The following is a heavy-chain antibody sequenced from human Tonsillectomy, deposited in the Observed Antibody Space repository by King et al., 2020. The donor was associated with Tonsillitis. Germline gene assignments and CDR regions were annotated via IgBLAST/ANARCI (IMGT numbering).Heavy chain of an antibody. Sequence: VQLVESGGGVVQPGRSLRLSCAASGFTFSSYAMHWVCQAPGKGLEWVAVISYDGSNKYYADSVKGRFTISRDTSKNTLYLQMNSLRAEDTAVYYCASPDTVVNPTLGDRFDYWGQGTLVTVSS. CDR3: ASPDTVVNPTLGDRFDY. V-gene: IGHV3-30*04. D-gene: IGHD4-23*01. CDR2: ISYDGSNK. J-gene: IGHJ4*02. CDR1: GFTFSSYA.